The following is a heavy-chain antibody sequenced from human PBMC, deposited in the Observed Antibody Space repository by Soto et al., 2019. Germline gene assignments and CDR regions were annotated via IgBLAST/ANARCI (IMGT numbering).Heavy chain of an antibody. D-gene: IGHD3-22*01. V-gene: IGHV1-69*01. CDR1: GGLFSSYA. CDR3: ARGGSGYVWFNEF. Sequence: QEQLVQSGAEVKKSGSSVKVSCKDTGGLFSSYAVSWVRQAPGQGLEWMGGIIPVFDTVYYAQKFQGRVTITADEYTNTAYRELSSLRSGDTAMYYCARGGSGYVWFNEFWGQGTLVTVSS. CDR2: IIPVFDTV. J-gene: IGHJ4*02.